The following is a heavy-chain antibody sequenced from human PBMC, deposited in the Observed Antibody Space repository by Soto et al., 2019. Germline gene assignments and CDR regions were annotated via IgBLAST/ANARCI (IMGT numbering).Heavy chain of an antibody. CDR2: IIPILGIA. D-gene: IGHD6-13*01. J-gene: IGHJ5*02. Sequence: SVKVSCKASGGTFSSYTISWVRQAPGQGLEWMGRIIPILGIANYAQKFQGRVTITADKSTSTAYMELSSLRSEDTAVYYCASSPHSSSWYYAWGQGTLVTVSS. V-gene: IGHV1-69*02. CDR3: ASSPHSSSWYYA. CDR1: GGTFSSYT.